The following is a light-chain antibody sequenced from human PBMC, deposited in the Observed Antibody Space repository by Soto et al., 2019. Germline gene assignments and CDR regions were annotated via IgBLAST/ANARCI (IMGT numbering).Light chain of an antibody. Sequence: QSALTQPASVSGSPGQSITISCTGTETDVGGYNLVSWYQQHSGKAPKLIIYDVKNRPSGISGRFSGSKSGNTASLTISGLRPDDEADYFCSSFTTTRTHIFGPGTKVTVL. V-gene: IGLV2-14*03. CDR3: SSFTTTRTHI. CDR1: ETDVGGYNL. J-gene: IGLJ1*01. CDR2: DVK.